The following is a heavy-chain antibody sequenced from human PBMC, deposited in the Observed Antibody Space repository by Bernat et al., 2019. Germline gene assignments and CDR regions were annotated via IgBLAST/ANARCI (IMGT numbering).Heavy chain of an antibody. CDR1: GFTFSSYG. V-gene: IGHV3-33*01. CDR2: IWYDGSNK. D-gene: IGHD1-1*01. J-gene: IGHJ3*02. Sequence: QVQLVESGGGVVQPGRSLRLSCAASGFTFSSYGMHWVRQAPGKGLEWVAVIWYDGSNKYYADSVKGRFTISRDNSKNTLYLQMNSLRAEDTAVYYCARDRRPPWNAFDIWGQGTMVTVSS. CDR3: ARDRRPPWNAFDI.